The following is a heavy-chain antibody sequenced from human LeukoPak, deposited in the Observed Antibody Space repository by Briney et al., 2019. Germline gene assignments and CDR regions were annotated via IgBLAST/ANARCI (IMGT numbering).Heavy chain of an antibody. CDR1: VYTFTGYY. J-gene: IGHJ3*02. V-gene: IGHV1-2*02. Sequence: GASVKVSCKASVYTFTGYYMHWVRQAPGQGLEWMGWINPNSGGTNYAQKFQGRVTITADESTSTAYMELSSLRSEDTAVYYCATQEAIVGAPNDAFDIWGQGTMVTVSS. CDR3: ATQEAIVGAPNDAFDI. D-gene: IGHD1-26*01. CDR2: INPNSGGT.